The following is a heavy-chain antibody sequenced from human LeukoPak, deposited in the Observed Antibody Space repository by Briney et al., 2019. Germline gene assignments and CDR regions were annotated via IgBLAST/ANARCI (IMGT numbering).Heavy chain of an antibody. CDR3: VGVDLNMVRGVQD. V-gene: IGHV4-31*03. D-gene: IGHD3-10*01. CDR2: ISYIGNT. CDR1: GGSINSGGYY. Sequence: SETLSLTCTVSGGSINSGGYYWSWIRQHPGKGLEWIGYISYIGNTYYNPSLKSRLTISVDTSKNQLSLKLSSVTAADTAVYYCVGVDLNMVRGVQDWGQGTLVTVSS. J-gene: IGHJ4*02.